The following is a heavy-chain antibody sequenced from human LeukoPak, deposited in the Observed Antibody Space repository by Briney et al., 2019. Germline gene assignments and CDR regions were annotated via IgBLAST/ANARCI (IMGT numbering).Heavy chain of an antibody. CDR2: ISSNGGST. V-gene: IGHV3-64*01. CDR3: ARDSGHRIRGSYY. Sequence: GGSLRLSCAASGFTFSSYAMHWVRQAPGKGLEYVSAISSNGGSTYYANSVKGRFTISRDNSKNTLYLQMGSLRAEDMAVYYCARDSGHRIRGSYYWGQGTLVTVSS. D-gene: IGHD2/OR15-2a*01. J-gene: IGHJ4*02. CDR1: GFTFSSYA.